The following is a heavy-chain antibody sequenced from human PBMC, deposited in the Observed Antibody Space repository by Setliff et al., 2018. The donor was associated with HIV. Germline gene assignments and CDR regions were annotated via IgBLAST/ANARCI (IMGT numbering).Heavy chain of an antibody. D-gene: IGHD1-26*01. CDR1: GYSVSSGYY. CDR3: ARVVPREGAPGGFDI. CDR2: IYYSGST. V-gene: IGHV4-38-2*01. Sequence: PSETLSLTCAVSGYSVSSGYYWGWIRQPPGKGLEWIASIYYSGSTYYAPSLKSRVTISVDTSKNQFSLKLTSVTAADTAVYFCARVVPREGAPGGFDIWGQGTMVTVSS. J-gene: IGHJ3*02.